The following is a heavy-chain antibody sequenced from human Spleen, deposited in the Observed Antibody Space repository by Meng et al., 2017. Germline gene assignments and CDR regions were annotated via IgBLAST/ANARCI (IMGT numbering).Heavy chain of an antibody. Sequence: GESLKILCASSGFTFSSYGMHWVRQAPGKGLGWVAVIWYDGSNENYADSVKGRFTISRDNSRNTLFLHMNSLCAEDTAMYYYACEVDTAMGGGFDNWGQGTLVTVSS. CDR1: GFTFSSYG. D-gene: IGHD5-18*01. CDR2: IWYDGSNE. V-gene: IGHV3-33*01. J-gene: IGHJ4*02. CDR3: ACEVDTAMGGGFDN.